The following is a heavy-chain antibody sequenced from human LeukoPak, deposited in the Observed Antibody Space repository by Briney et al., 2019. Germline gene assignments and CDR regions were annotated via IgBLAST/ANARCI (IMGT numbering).Heavy chain of an antibody. Sequence: SDTLSLTCIISDDSISSSTYYWGWIRQPPGKGLEWIGTLYYSGKTYYNPSLKSRVTISIDTSKNQFSLKLSSVTAADTAVYHCARHNYPNWFDPWGQGTLVTVSS. CDR1: DDSISSSTYY. CDR2: LYYSGKT. D-gene: IGHD1-1*01. CDR3: ARHNYPNWFDP. V-gene: IGHV4-39*07. J-gene: IGHJ5*02.